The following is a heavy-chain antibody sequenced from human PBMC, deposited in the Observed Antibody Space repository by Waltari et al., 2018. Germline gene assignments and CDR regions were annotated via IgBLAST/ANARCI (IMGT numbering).Heavy chain of an antibody. D-gene: IGHD6-6*01. CDR2: FNEDGANI. Sequence: EVQLVEAGGGVVQPGGSLRLSCAASGFTFSGYWMRWGRHVPGTGRAWVARFNEDGANITYADVVKGRCTISRNNAKNTLLLVMESRIVEDEAVYYCARDRPTPSSPGDNFDYWGQGALVTVSS. CDR1: GFTFSGYW. J-gene: IGHJ4*02. V-gene: IGHV3-74*03. CDR3: ARDRPTPSSPGDNFDY.